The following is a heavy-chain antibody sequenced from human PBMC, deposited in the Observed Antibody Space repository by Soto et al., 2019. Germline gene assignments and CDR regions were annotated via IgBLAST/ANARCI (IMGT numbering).Heavy chain of an antibody. V-gene: IGHV4-34*01. CDR2: INHSGST. Sequence: PSETLSLTCAVYGGSFSGYYWSGIRQPPGKGLEWIGEINHSGSTNYNPSLKSRVTISVDTSKNQFSLKLSSVTAADTAVYYCESGPPHSGYDYWGQGTLVTVSS. CDR1: GGSFSGYY. D-gene: IGHD5-12*01. CDR3: ESGPPHSGYDY. J-gene: IGHJ4*02.